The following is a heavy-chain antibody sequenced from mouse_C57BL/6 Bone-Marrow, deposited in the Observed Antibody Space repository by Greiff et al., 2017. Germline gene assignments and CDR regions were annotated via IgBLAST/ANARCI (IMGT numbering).Heavy chain of an antibody. CDR3: ARGGYGSSLWYFDV. CDR1: GYSITSGYY. V-gene: IGHV3-6*01. CDR2: ISYDGSN. J-gene: IGHJ1*03. Sequence: EVKLLESGPGLVKPSQSLSLTCSVTGYSITSGYYWNWIRQFPGNKLEWMGYISYDGSNNYNPSLKNRISITRDTSKNQVFLKLNSVTTEDTATYDCARGGYGSSLWYFDVWGTGTTVTVSS. D-gene: IGHD1-1*01.